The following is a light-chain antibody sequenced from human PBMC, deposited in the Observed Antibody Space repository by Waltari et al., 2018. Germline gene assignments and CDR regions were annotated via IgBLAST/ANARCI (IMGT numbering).Light chain of an antibody. CDR3: QQYYSTPPIT. Sequence: DIVMTQSPDSLAVSLGERATINCKSSQSIFYSAINKNYLAWYQQKPGQPPKLVIYWASPRESGVPDRFTGGGSGTDFTLTISSLQAEDVAVYYCQQYYSTPPITFGQGTRLEIK. J-gene: IGKJ5*01. CDR2: WAS. CDR1: QSIFYSAINKNY. V-gene: IGKV4-1*01.